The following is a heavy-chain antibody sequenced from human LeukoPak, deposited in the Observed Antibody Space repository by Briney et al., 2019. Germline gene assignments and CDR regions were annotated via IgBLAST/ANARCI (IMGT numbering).Heavy chain of an antibody. D-gene: IGHD2-21*01. CDR2: IYYSGST. CDR1: GGSISSSSYY. J-gene: IGHJ6*02. Sequence: SETLSLTCTVSGGSISSSSYYWGWIRQPPGKGLEWIGSIYYSGSTNYNPSLNSRVTISVDTSKNQFSLKLSSVTAADTAVYYCARHSTSHKDYYDGMDVWGQGTTVTVS. V-gene: IGHV4-39*01. CDR3: ARHSTSHKDYYDGMDV.